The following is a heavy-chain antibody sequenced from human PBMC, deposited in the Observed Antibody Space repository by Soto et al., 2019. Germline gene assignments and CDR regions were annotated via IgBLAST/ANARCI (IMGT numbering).Heavy chain of an antibody. CDR3: AREGDYDFWSGYSYWFDP. Sequence: GASVKVSCKASGYTFTSYGISCVRQAPGQGLEWMGWISAYNGNTNYAQKLQGRVTMTTDTSTSTAYMELRSLRSDDTAVYYCAREGDYDFWSGYSYWFDPWGQGTLVTVSS. D-gene: IGHD3-3*01. J-gene: IGHJ5*02. CDR1: GYTFTSYG. CDR2: ISAYNGNT. V-gene: IGHV1-18*01.